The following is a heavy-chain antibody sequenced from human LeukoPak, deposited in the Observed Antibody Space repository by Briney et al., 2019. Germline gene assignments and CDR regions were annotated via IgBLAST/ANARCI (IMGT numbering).Heavy chain of an antibody. CDR3: ARHLYTLNYGMDV. D-gene: IGHD2-2*02. V-gene: IGHV4-59*08. CDR1: GGSISSYY. J-gene: IGHJ6*02. CDR2: IYYSGST. Sequence: PSETLSLTCTVSGGSISSYYWSWIRQPPGKGLEWIGYIYYSGSTNYNPSLKSRVTISVDTSKNQFSLKLSSVTAADTAVYYCARHLYTLNYGMDVWGQGTTVTVSS.